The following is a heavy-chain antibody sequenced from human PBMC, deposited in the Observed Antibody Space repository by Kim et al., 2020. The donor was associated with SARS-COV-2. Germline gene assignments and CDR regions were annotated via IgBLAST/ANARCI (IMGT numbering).Heavy chain of an antibody. CDR3: AKGPAVTTFRYCDY. V-gene: IGHV3-23*01. D-gene: IGHD4-17*01. J-gene: IGHJ4*02. Sequence: ADSVKGRFTISRDNSKGTLYLQMDSLRAEDTAVYYCAKGPAVTTFRYCDYWGQGTLVTVSS.